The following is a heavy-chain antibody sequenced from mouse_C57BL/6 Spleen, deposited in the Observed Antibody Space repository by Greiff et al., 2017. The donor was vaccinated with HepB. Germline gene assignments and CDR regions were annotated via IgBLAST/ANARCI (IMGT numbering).Heavy chain of an antibody. D-gene: IGHD1-2*01. CDR3: ARSVTTAHWYFDV. Sequence: VQLQQSDAELVKPGASVKISCKVSGYTFTDHTIHWMQQRPERGLEWIGYIYTRDGSTKYNEKSKGKATLTADKSFSTAYMQLNILTSEDSAVYVCARSVTTAHWYFDVWGTGTTVTVPS. CDR2: IYTRDGST. V-gene: IGHV1-78*01. J-gene: IGHJ1*03. CDR1: GYTFTDHT.